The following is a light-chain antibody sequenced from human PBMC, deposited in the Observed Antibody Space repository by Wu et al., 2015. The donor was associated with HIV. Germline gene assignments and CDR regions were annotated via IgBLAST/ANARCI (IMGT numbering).Light chain of an antibody. J-gene: IGKJ1*01. CDR2: AAS. CDR1: QGIGSY. V-gene: IGKV1D-8*01. CDR3: QKYNTAPWT. Sequence: VIWMTQSPSLLSASTGDRVTINCRVSQGIGSYLAWYQQKPGKAPELLIYAASTLRTGVPSRFGGSGSGTDFTLTISCLQSEDFATYYCQKYNTAPWTFGQGTKVEMK.